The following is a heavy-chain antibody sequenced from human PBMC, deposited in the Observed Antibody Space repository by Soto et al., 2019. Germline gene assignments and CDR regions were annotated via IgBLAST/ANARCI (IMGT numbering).Heavy chain of an antibody. J-gene: IGHJ6*02. CDR3: ARGVRFGYYYYHLDL. CDR2: IYDSGSA. Sequence: QVQLQESGPGLVKPSETLSLTCTVSGDSVTSVSDYWSWIRQPPGKGLEWMGYIYDSGSADYNPSLGSLVTISIDTSKNQFSLKLTSVTAADTAVYYCARGVRFGYYYYHLDLWGQVTTGTVSS. CDR1: GDSVTSVSDY. D-gene: IGHD3-10*01. V-gene: IGHV4-61*01.